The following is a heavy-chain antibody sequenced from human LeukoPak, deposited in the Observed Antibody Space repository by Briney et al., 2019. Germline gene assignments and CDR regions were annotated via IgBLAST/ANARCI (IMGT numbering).Heavy chain of an antibody. CDR2: FDPEDGET. CDR3: ATVGITMVRGVENYFDY. D-gene: IGHD3-10*01. CDR1: GYTLTELS. V-gene: IGHV1-24*01. Sequence: GASVKVSCKVSGYTLTELSMHWVRQAPGKGLEWVGGFDPEDGETIYAQKFQGRVTMTEDTSTDTAYMELSSLRSEDTAVYYCATVGITMVRGVENYFDYWGQGTLVTVSS. J-gene: IGHJ4*02.